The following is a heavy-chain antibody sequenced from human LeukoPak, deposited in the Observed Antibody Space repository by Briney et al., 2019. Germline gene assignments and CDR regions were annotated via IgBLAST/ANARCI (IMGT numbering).Heavy chain of an antibody. V-gene: IGHV3-53*01. D-gene: IGHD1-26*01. Sequence: PGGSLRLSCAASGFTVSSNYMSWVRQAPGKGLEWVSVIYSGGSTYYADSVKGRFTISRDNSKNTLYLQMNSLRAEDTAVYYCARANGWELSRRDYYYYMDVWGKGTTVTISS. J-gene: IGHJ6*03. CDR3: ARANGWELSRRDYYYYMDV. CDR2: IYSGGST. CDR1: GFTVSSNY.